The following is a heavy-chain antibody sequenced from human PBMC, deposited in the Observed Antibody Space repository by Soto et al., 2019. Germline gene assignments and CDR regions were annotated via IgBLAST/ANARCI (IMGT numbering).Heavy chain of an antibody. V-gene: IGHV3-30-3*01. D-gene: IGHD3-22*01. CDR3: ARDGPQISAIVVDGLNYYGMDV. CDR1: GFTFRTYA. Sequence: QVQLVESGGGVVQPGTSLRLSCAASGFTFRTYAMHWVRQAPGTGLEWVALTSYNGGKTYYTDSVKGRFTISRDNSKNTLFLEMSSLRPEDTAVYDCARDGPQISAIVVDGLNYYGMDVWGQGTTVTVSS. J-gene: IGHJ6*02. CDR2: TSYNGGKT.